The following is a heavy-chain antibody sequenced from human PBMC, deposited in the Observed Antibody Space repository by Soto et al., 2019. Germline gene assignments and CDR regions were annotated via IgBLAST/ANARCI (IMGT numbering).Heavy chain of an antibody. CDR3: AKVRWGWPISGYFDY. D-gene: IGHD6-19*01. CDR1: GFTFSSYG. Sequence: GGSLRLSCAASGFTFSSYGMHWVRQAPGKGLEWVAVISYDGSNKYYADSVKGRFTISRDNSKNTLYLQMNSLRAEDTAVYYCAKVRWGWPISGYFDYWGQGTLVTVSS. CDR2: ISYDGSNK. J-gene: IGHJ4*02. V-gene: IGHV3-30*18.